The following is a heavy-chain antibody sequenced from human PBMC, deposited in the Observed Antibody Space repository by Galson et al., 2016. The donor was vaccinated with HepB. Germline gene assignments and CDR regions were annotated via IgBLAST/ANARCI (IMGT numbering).Heavy chain of an antibody. CDR1: GGSISRGDYQ. CDR3: ARQYRGGPSDY. J-gene: IGHJ4*02. Sequence: TLSLTCSVSGGSISRGDYQWNWIRQTPGKGLEWIGYIFKSGSAYYTPSLASRVTISVDTSNNHFSLRLTSVTAADTALYYCARQYRGGPSDYWGQGTLVTVSS. CDR2: IFKSGSA. V-gene: IGHV4-30-4*01. D-gene: IGHD5-12*01.